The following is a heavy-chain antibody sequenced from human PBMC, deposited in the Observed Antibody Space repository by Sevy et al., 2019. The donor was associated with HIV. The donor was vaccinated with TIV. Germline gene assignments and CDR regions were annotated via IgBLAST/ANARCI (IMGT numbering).Heavy chain of an antibody. J-gene: IGHJ4*02. CDR3: ARDLSGVNSDYKLLPDY. Sequence: GGSLRLSCAASGFTFSRYAMHWVRQAPGKGLEWVTIISYDGTIKYYAESVKGRFTISRDNSKNTLYLQMNSLRAEDTAVYYCARDLSGVNSDYKLLPDYWGQGTLVTVSS. CDR1: GFTFSRYA. V-gene: IGHV3-30-3*01. CDR2: ISYDGTIK. D-gene: IGHD4-4*01.